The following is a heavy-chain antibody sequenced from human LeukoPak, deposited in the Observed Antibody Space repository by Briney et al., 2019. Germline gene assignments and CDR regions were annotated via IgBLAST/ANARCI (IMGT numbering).Heavy chain of an antibody. CDR2: ISYDGSNK. CDR1: GFTFSSYA. CDR3: ARHVVAVGFDY. D-gene: IGHD3-22*01. V-gene: IGHV3-30*04. J-gene: IGHJ4*02. Sequence: GGSLRLSCAASGFTFSSYAMHWVRQAPGKGLEWVALISYDGSNKYYADSVKARFIISRDNSKNTVYLQMNSLRAEDTAVYYCARHVVAVGFDYWGQGTLVTVSS.